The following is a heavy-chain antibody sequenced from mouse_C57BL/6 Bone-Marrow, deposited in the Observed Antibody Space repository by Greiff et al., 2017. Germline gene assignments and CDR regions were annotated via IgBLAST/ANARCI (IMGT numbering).Heavy chain of an antibody. V-gene: IGHV5-6*01. CDR2: ISSGGSYT. CDR1: GFTFSRYG. J-gene: IGHJ3*01. CDR3: ARMRGAWFAY. Sequence: EVQLVESGGDLVKPGGSLKLSCAASGFTFSRYGMSWVRQTPDKRLEWVATISSGGSYTYYPDSVKGRFTISRDNAKNTLYLQMSSLKSEDTAMDLCARMRGAWFAYWGQGTLVTVSA.